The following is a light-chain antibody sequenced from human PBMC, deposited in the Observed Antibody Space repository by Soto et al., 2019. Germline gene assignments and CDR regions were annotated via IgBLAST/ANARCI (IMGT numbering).Light chain of an antibody. CDR1: SSSIGAGYE. CDR2: GNG. V-gene: IGLV1-40*01. Sequence: QSVLTQPPSVSGAPGQRVTISCSGTSSSIGAGYEVHWYHQLPGTAPKLVVSGNGNRPSGVPDRLSASKSGTSASLAITGLQAEDEVHYYCQSYHKRLSGFSVFGTGTKVTVL. CDR3: QSYHKRLSGFSV. J-gene: IGLJ1*01.